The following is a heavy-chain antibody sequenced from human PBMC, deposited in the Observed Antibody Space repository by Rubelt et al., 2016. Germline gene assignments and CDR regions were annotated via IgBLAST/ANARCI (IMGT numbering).Heavy chain of an antibody. CDR1: GGSFSGYY. CDR2: INPRGGT. J-gene: IGHJ4*02. CDR3: AGGDVAAHLGY. V-gene: IGHV4-34*01. D-gene: IGHD6-6*01. Sequence: GGSFSGYYGSWVRQPPGKGLAWIGEINPRGGTDYTPSLKSRVFMSVDSSKNQFFLRLSSVAAADTAVYYCAGGDVAAHLGYWGQGTLVTVSS.